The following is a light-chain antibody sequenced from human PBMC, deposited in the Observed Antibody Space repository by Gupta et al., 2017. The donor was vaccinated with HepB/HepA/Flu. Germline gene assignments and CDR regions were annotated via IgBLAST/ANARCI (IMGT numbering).Light chain of an antibody. V-gene: IGKV3-15*01. Sequence: EIVMTQSAIILSVSPGESATLSCRASQSISSNLAWYQQNPGQAPRLLIYGASTRATGTPARFSGSVSGTDCTSTISSLQPEDFAVYYCQHYNNWPPWTFGQGTKVEIK. CDR3: QHYNNWPPWT. CDR2: GAS. J-gene: IGKJ1*01. CDR1: QSISSN.